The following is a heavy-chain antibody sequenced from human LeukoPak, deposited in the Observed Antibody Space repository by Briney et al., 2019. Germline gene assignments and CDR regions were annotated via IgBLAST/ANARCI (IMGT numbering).Heavy chain of an antibody. CDR1: GGFIISGY. J-gene: IGHJ4*02. CDR3: ARSDSDPYYFDY. V-gene: IGHV4-59*08. D-gene: IGHD3/OR15-3a*01. CDR2: IYYSGST. Sequence: KPSETLSLTWTVSGGFIISGYGSWIRQPPGKGLEWIGYIYYSGSTNYNPSLKSRVTISVDTSKNQFSLKLSSVTAAHTAVYYCARSDSDPYYFDYWGQGILVTVSS.